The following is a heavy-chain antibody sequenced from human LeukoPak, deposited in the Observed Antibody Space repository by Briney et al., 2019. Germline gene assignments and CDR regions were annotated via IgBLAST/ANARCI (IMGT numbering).Heavy chain of an antibody. V-gene: IGHV3-9*03. CDR3: AKGPRYNWNDDAYFDY. J-gene: IGHJ4*02. D-gene: IGHD1-20*01. CDR1: GFTLDDYA. Sequence: PGGSLRLSCAASGFTLDDYAMHWVRQAPGKGLEWVSGISWNSGSIGYADSVKGRFTISRDNAKNSLYLQMNSLRAEDMALYYCAKGPRYNWNDDAYFDYWGQGTLVTVSS. CDR2: ISWNSGSI.